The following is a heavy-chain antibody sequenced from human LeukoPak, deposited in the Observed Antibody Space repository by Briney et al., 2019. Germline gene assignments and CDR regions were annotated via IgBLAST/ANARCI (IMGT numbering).Heavy chain of an antibody. D-gene: IGHD4-17*01. V-gene: IGHV3-23*01. J-gene: IGHJ4*02. CDR1: GFTFSIYA. Sequence: GGSPRLSCAASGFTFSIYAMTWVRQAPGKGLECVSAISGSGSNTFYADSVKGRFTISRDNSKNTLYLQINSLRADDTAVYYCGRGNGDYSIHPDYWGQGTLVTVSS. CDR3: GRGNGDYSIHPDY. CDR2: ISGSGSNT.